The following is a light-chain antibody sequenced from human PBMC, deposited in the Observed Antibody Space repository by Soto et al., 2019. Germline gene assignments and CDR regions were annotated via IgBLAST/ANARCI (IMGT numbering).Light chain of an antibody. Sequence: QSVLTQPPSASGSPGQSVTISCTGTSSDVGGYNYVSWYQQHPGKAPKLMIYEVNKRPSGVPDRSSGSKSGNTASLTVSGLQAEDEADYYCTSYAGNNNFVFGNGTKVTV. CDR3: TSYAGNNNFV. CDR2: EVN. CDR1: SSDVGGYNY. J-gene: IGLJ1*01. V-gene: IGLV2-8*01.